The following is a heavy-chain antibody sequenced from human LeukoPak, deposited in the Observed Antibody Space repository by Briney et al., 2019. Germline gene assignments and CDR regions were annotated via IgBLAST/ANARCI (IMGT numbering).Heavy chain of an antibody. CDR1: SGSISSYY. J-gene: IGHJ3*02. V-gene: IGHV4-59*01. Sequence: PSETLSLTCTVSSGSISSYYWSWIRQPPGKGLEWIGYIYYSGSTNYNPSLKSRVTISVDTSKNQFSLKLSSVTAADTAVYYCARDLYSSSSIDAFDIWGQGTMVTVSS. CDR3: ARDLYSSSSIDAFDI. CDR2: IYYSGST. D-gene: IGHD6-6*01.